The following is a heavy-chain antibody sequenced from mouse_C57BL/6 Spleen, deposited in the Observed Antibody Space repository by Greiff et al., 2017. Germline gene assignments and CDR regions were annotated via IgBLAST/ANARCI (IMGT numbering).Heavy chain of an antibody. CDR3: APYYSNYGFAY. CDR1: GYTFTDYY. Sequence: EVQLQQSGPELVKPGASVKISCKASGYTFTDYYMNWVKQSHGKSLEWIGDINPNNGGTSYNQKFKGKATLTVDKSSSTAYMELRSLTSEDSAVYYCAPYYSNYGFAYWGQGTLVTVSA. CDR2: INPNNGGT. J-gene: IGHJ3*01. D-gene: IGHD2-5*01. V-gene: IGHV1-26*01.